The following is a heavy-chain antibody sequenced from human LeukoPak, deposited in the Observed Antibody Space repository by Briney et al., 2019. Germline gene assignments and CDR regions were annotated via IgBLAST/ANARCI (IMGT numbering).Heavy chain of an antibody. D-gene: IGHD6-13*01. Sequence: PSETLSLTCTVSGGSTSSYYWTWIRQPPGKGLEWIGHIYYSGSTNYNPSLKSRVTISVDTSKNQFSLKLSSVTAADTAVYYCASHVYGSSWYYFDYWGQRTLVTVSS. CDR2: IYYSGST. CDR3: ASHVYGSSWYYFDY. J-gene: IGHJ4*02. V-gene: IGHV4-59*12. CDR1: GGSTSSYY.